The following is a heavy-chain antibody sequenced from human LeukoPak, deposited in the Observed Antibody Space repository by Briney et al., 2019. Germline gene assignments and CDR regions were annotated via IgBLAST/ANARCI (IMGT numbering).Heavy chain of an antibody. V-gene: IGHV3-NL1*01. CDR1: GFTFSSYG. Sequence: PGGSLRLSCAASGFTFSSYGMHWVRQAPGKGLEWVSVIYSGGSTYYADSVKGGFTISRDNSKNTLYLQMNSLKAEDTAVYYCARDPDGYRQGHHFDYWGQGTLVTVSS. CDR2: IYSGGST. CDR3: ARDPDGYRQGHHFDY. D-gene: IGHD5-18*01. J-gene: IGHJ4*02.